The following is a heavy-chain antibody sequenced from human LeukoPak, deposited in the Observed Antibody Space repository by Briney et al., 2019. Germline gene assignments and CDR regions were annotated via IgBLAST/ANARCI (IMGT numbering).Heavy chain of an antibody. D-gene: IGHD5-18*01. CDR3: ARDGGYSYGYSDY. V-gene: IGHV3-30*04. J-gene: IGHJ4*02. CDR2: ISYDGSNK. Sequence: PGRSLRLSCAASGFTFSSYAMHWVRQAPGKGLECVAVISYDGSNKYYADSVKGRFTISRDNSKNTLYLQMNSLRAEDTAVYYCARDGGYSYGYSDYWGQGTLVTVSS. CDR1: GFTFSSYA.